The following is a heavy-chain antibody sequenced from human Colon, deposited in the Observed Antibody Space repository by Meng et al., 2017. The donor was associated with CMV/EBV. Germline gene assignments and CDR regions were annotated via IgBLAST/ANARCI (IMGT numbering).Heavy chain of an antibody. D-gene: IGHD2/OR15-2a*01. Sequence: GESLKISCAASGSSFSTYSMSWVRQAPGKGLEWVSGISGRTSDKYYADSVKGRFTIYRDNSKNTLFLHMNTLRAEDTDVYYCAKDRFENSVNFFDSWGQGTLVTVSS. CDR1: GSSFSTYS. CDR2: ISGRTSDK. J-gene: IGHJ4*02. CDR3: AKDRFENSVNFFDS. V-gene: IGHV3-23*01.